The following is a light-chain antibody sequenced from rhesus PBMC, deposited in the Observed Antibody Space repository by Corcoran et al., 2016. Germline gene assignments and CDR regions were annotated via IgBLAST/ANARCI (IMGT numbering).Light chain of an antibody. CDR2: ATS. V-gene: IGKV1-33*01. CDR1: QGINNA. CDR3: QQGYSSPLT. Sequence: DIQMSQSPSSLSASVGDKVTITCRASQGINNALAWYQQKPGKAPKLLIYATSNLKSGVPSRFSGRRSGTDFTLTINTLQPEDFATYDCQQGYSSPLTFGGGTKVELK. J-gene: IGKJ4*01.